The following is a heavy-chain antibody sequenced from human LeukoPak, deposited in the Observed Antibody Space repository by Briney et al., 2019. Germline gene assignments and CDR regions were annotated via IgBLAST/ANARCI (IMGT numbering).Heavy chain of an antibody. CDR2: INTDGSST. CDR3: ARGDPYGPSFDY. D-gene: IGHD3-16*01. CDR1: GFTFSSYW. J-gene: IGHJ4*02. V-gene: IGHV3-74*01. Sequence: GGSLRLPCAASGFTFSSYWMHWVRQAPGKGLVWVSRINTDGSSTSYADSVKGRFTISRDNAKNTLYLQMNSLRAEDTAVYYCARGDPYGPSFDYWGQGTLVTVSS.